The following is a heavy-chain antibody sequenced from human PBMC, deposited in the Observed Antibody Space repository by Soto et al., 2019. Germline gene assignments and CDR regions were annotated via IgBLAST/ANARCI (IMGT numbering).Heavy chain of an antibody. Sequence: EVQLLDSGGGLLQPGGSLRLSCAASGFTFSNYAMNWVRQAPGKGLEWVSGISGSGGSTYYAGSVKGRFTISRDNSMDTLYLQMNSLRAEDTAVYYCAKEAGDILTGIDYWGQGTLVTVSS. CDR3: AKEAGDILTGIDY. CDR2: ISGSGGST. V-gene: IGHV3-23*01. CDR1: GFTFSNYA. J-gene: IGHJ4*02. D-gene: IGHD3-9*01.